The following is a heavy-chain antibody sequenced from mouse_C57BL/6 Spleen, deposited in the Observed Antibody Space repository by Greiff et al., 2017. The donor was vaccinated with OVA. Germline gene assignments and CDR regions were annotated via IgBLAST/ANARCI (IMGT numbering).Heavy chain of an antibody. CDR1: GYTFTSYW. CDR2: IDPSDSYT. V-gene: IGHV1-59*01. CDR3: ARLEGTGAMDY. D-gene: IGHD3-3*01. Sequence: QVQLKQPGAELVRPGTSVKLSCKASGYTFTSYWMHWVKQRPGQGLEWIGVIDPSDSYTNYNQKFKGKATLTVDTSSSTAYMQLSSLTSEDSAVYYCARLEGTGAMDYWGQGTSVTVSS. J-gene: IGHJ4*01.